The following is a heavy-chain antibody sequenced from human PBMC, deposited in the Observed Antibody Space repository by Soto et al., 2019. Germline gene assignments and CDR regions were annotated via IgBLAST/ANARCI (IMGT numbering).Heavy chain of an antibody. CDR3: ARDGYGGNDM. J-gene: IGHJ3*02. CDR1: GYTFTVYY. V-gene: IGHV1-2*02. Sequence: ASVKVSCKASGYTFTVYYIHCVRQAPGQGLEWMGWINPNSGGTNYARKFQGRVTMTRDTSISTAYMELSRLRSDDTAAYYCARDGYGGNDMWGQGTMVTVSS. CDR2: INPNSGGT. D-gene: IGHD2-15*01.